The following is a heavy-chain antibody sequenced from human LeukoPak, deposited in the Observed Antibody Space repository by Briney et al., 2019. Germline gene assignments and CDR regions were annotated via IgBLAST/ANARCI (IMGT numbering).Heavy chain of an antibody. J-gene: IGHJ4*02. CDR1: GASISSGGYY. CDR3: ARARRGGIFFDY. CDR2: IYYSGST. Sequence: PSETLSLTCTVSGASISSGGYYWRWIRQHPGKGLEWIGYIYYSGSTYYNPSLKSRVTISVDTSKNQFSLKLSSVTAADTAVYYCARARRGGIFFDYWGQGTLVTVSS. D-gene: IGHD6-13*01. V-gene: IGHV4-31*03.